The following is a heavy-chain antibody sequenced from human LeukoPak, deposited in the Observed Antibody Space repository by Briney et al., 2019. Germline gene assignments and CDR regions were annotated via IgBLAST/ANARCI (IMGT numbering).Heavy chain of an antibody. V-gene: IGHV3-21*01. CDR1: GFTFSSYS. J-gene: IGHJ4*02. D-gene: IGHD6-19*01. CDR3: ARHVENGQWLDPVLYYFDY. CDR2: ISSSSSYI. Sequence: GGSLRLSCAASGFTFSSYSMNWVRQAPGKGLEWVSSISSSSSYIYYADSVKGRFTISRDNAKNSLYLQMNSLRAEDTAVYYCARHVENGQWLDPVLYYFDYWGQGTLVTVSS.